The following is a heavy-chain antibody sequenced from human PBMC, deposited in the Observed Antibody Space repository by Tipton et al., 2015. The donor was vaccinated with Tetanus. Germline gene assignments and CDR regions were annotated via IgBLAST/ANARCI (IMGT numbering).Heavy chain of an antibody. CDR2: IYYSGST. CDR3: ARHGGRLAYYYYGMDV. V-gene: IGHV4-39*01. J-gene: IGHJ6*02. CDR1: GGSISSSSYY. D-gene: IGHD3-16*01. Sequence: LRLSCTVSGGSISSSSYYWGWIRQPPGKGLEWIGSIYYSGSTYYNPSLKSRVTISVDTSKNQFSLKLSSVTAADTAAYYCARHGGRLAYYYYGMDVWGQGTTVTVSS.